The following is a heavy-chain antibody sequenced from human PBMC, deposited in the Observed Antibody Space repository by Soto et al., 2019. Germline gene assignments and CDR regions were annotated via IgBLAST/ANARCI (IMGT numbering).Heavy chain of an antibody. J-gene: IGHJ3*02. Sequence: SETLSLTCTVSGGSVSSSYWTWIRQPPGKGLDWFGYLYKSGSTNYNPSLKGRVTISVDTSKNQFSLRLSSVTAADTAVYYCAKKYCTSTCCNDAFDIWGQGTMVTVSS. V-gene: IGHV4-59*02. CDR2: LYKSGST. D-gene: IGHD2-2*01. CDR1: GGSVSSSY. CDR3: AKKYCTSTCCNDAFDI.